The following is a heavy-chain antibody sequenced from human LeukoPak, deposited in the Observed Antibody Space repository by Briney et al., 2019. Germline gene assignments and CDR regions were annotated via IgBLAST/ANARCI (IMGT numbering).Heavy chain of an antibody. CDR1: GFTVSSKY. Sequence: GGSLRLSCAVSGFTVSSKYMSWVRQAPGKGLEWVSILYAGGTTYYADSVKGRFTISRDNSKNTLYLQMNSLRAEDTAVYYCAREIQKNGYYYYYYGMDVWGQGTTVTVSS. J-gene: IGHJ6*02. V-gene: IGHV3-66*01. CDR2: LYAGGTT. D-gene: IGHD5-18*01. CDR3: AREIQKNGYYYYYYGMDV.